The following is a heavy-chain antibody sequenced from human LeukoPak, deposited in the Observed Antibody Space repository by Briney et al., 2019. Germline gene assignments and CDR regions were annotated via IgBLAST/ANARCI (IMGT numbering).Heavy chain of an antibody. CDR2: INPNTGCT. V-gene: IGHV1-2*02. Sequence: ASVKVSCKASGYTFTDYYMHWVRQAPGQGLEWMGWINPNTGCTNYAQNFQGRVTMTRDTSITTAFMELSGLRSDDTAVYYCARDGTTRSYYYFDHWGQGTLVTVSS. D-gene: IGHD3-10*01. CDR3: ARDGTTRSYYYFDH. J-gene: IGHJ4*02. CDR1: GYTFTDYY.